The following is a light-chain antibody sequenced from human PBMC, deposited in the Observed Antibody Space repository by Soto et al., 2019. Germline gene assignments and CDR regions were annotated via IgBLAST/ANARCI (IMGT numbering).Light chain of an antibody. Sequence: QSALAQPASVSGSPGQSITISCTGTSSDFGAYNSVSWYQQHPHKAPQVIIYKGTQRPSGVSNRFSGSTSVNAASLTISGLQADDEADYFCCSSAPEITYVFGSGTKV. V-gene: IGLV2-23*01. CDR1: SSDFGAYNS. J-gene: IGLJ1*01. CDR3: CSSAPEITYV. CDR2: KGT.